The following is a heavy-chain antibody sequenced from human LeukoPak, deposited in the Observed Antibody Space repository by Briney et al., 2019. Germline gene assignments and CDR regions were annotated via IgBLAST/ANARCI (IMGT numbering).Heavy chain of an antibody. CDR2: IYYSGNT. Sequence: SETLSLTCTVSVASISSSSYYWGWIRQPPGKGLEWIGSIYYSGNTYYNPSLKSRVTISVDTSKNQFSLKLSSVTAADTAVYYCAIIIEQPRKNWFDPWGQATLVTVSS. V-gene: IGHV4-39*01. J-gene: IGHJ5*02. CDR1: VASISSSSYY. CDR3: AIIIEQPRKNWFDP. D-gene: IGHD1/OR15-1a*01.